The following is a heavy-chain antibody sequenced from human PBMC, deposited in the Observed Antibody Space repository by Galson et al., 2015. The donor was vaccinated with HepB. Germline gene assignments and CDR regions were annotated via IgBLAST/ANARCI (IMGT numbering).Heavy chain of an antibody. CDR1: GFAVSNND. D-gene: IGHD4-17*01. Sequence: SLRLSCAASGFAVSNNDMSWVRQAPGKGLEWVSVIYISDNSYYADSVKGRFAISKDSSKNTLYLQMNSLRTEDTAVYYCARDHYGGYDRWGQGTQVIVSS. CDR3: ARDHYGGYDR. J-gene: IGHJ5*02. V-gene: IGHV3-66*01. CDR2: IYISDNS.